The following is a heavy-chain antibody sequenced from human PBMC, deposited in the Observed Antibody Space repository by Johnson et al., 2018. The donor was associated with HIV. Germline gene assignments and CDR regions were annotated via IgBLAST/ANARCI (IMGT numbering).Heavy chain of an antibody. CDR2: ISSSGTTV. Sequence: QVLLVESGGGLVNPGGSLRLSCAASGFTFSDYYMSWIRQTPGKGLEWVSYISSSGTTVYYADSVKGRFSISRDNAKHSLSLHMNSLRADDTAVYYCARDRGYWDAFDIWGQGTMVTVSS. J-gene: IGHJ3*02. CDR1: GFTFSDYY. CDR3: ARDRGYWDAFDI. V-gene: IGHV3-11*04. D-gene: IGHD3-22*01.